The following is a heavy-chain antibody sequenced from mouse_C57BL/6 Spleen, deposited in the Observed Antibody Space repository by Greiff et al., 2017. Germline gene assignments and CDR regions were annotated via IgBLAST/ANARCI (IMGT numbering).Heavy chain of an antibody. J-gene: IGHJ4*01. D-gene: IGHD2-3*01. Sequence: VKLQQPGAELVMPGASVKLSCKASGYTFTSYWMHWVKQRPGQGLEWIGEIDPSDSYTNYNQKFKGKSTLTVDKSSSTAYMQLSSLTSEDSAVYYCARWLLGYAMDYWGQGTSVTVSS. V-gene: IGHV1-69*01. CDR1: GYTFTSYW. CDR3: ARWLLGYAMDY. CDR2: IDPSDSYT.